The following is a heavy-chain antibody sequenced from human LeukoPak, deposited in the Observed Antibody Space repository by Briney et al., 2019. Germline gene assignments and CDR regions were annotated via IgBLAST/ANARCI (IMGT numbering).Heavy chain of an antibody. D-gene: IGHD5-24*01. J-gene: IGHJ3*02. CDR2: IYPGDANIDI. CDR1: GYDFPRHW. CDR3: ARQRSRDGYNYDGFDI. V-gene: IGHV5-51*01. Sequence: GESLRISCKGSGYDFPRHWIGWVRQMAASGLEWMGTIYPGDANIDIGYSPSFQGQVTISADKSISTAYLQWSSLRASDTAMYYCARQRSRDGYNYDGFDIWGQGTMVTVSS.